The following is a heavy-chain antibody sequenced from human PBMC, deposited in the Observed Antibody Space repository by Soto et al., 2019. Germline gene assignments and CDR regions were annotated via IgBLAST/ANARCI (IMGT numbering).Heavy chain of an antibody. J-gene: IGHJ5*02. CDR2: IKQDGSEK. V-gene: IGHV3-7*03. Sequence: LRLSCAASGFTFSSYWMSWVRQAPGKGLEWVANIKQDGSEKYYVDSVKGRFTISRDNAKNSLYLQMNSLRAEDTAVYYCARERGPPSIAARRSFEPWGQGTLVTVSS. CDR3: ARERGPPSIAARRSFEP. CDR1: GFTFSSYW. D-gene: IGHD6-6*01.